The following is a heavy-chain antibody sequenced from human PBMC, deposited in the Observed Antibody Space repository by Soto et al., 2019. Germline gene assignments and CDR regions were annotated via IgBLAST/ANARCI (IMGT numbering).Heavy chain of an antibody. CDR2: ITASSSDV. J-gene: IGHJ4*02. Sequence: EVQLVYSGGGLIQPGGSLRLTCAASGFSFSDSKMNWVRQVPGKGLQWLSFITASSSDVRYAESVEGRFTVSRDNAKNSLYLQMNSLRAEDTGVYYCARDCWLTATYSWGQGTLVTVSS. CDR1: GFSFSDSK. D-gene: IGHD4-17*01. CDR3: ARDCWLTATYS. V-gene: IGHV3-48*01.